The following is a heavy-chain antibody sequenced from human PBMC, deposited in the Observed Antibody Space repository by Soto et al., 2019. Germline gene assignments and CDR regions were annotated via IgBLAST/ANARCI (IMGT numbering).Heavy chain of an antibody. CDR2: INPNSGDA. CDR1: GYTFTGYY. Sequence: ASVKVSCKTSGYTFTGYYIHWVRQAPGQGLEWMGWINPNSGDAKYAQKFQGRVTMTRDPSTAYMQLSTLSSDDTAVYYCARSLSTIGARPDYWGHGTLVTVSS. V-gene: IGHV1-2*02. D-gene: IGHD6-6*01. CDR3: ARSLSTIGARPDY. J-gene: IGHJ4*01.